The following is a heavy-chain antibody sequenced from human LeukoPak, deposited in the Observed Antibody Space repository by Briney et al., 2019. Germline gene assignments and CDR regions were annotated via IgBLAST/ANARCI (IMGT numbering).Heavy chain of an antibody. CDR1: GFTFSSSA. J-gene: IGHJ4*02. CDR2: ISYDGSDR. D-gene: IGHD3-10*01. CDR3: ARDPSLFGSGSYLDY. V-gene: IGHV3-30*04. Sequence: GGSLRLSCAASGFTFSSSAMSWVRQVPGKGLEWVAIISYDGSDRYFADPVKGRFSISRDNSKNTLYLQMNSLRAEDTAVYYCARDPSLFGSGSYLDYWGQGTLVTVSS.